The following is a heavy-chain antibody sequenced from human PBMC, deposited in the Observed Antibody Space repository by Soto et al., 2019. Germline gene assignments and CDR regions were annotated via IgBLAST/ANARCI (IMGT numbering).Heavy chain of an antibody. CDR3: ARAASYYDFWSGYYEKNWFDP. CDR1: GGSISSGGYY. Sequence: PSETLSLTCTVSGGSISSGGYYWSWIRQHPGKGLEWIGYIYYSGSTYYNPSLKSRVTISVDTSKNQFSLKLSSVTAADTAVYYCARAASYYDFWSGYYEKNWFDPWGQGTLVTVSS. J-gene: IGHJ5*02. V-gene: IGHV4-31*03. D-gene: IGHD3-3*01. CDR2: IYYSGST.